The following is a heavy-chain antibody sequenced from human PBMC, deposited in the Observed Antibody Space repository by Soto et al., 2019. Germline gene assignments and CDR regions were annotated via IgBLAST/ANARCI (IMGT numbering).Heavy chain of an antibody. CDR3: AKGYGSPYYFDY. V-gene: IGHV3-23*01. CDR2: ISGSGGST. CDR1: GFTFSSYA. J-gene: IGHJ4*02. D-gene: IGHD2-15*01. Sequence: EVQLLESGGCLVQPGGSLRLSCAASGFTFSSYAMSWVRQAPGKGLEWVSAISGSGGSTYYADSVKGRFTISRDNSKNTLYLQMNSLRAEDTAVYYCAKGYGSPYYFDYWGQGTLVTVSS.